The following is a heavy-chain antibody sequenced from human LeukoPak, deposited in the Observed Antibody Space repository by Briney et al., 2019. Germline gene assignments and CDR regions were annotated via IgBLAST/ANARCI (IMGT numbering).Heavy chain of an antibody. V-gene: IGHV3-48*01. CDR3: ARWGGYYYYYYMDV. Sequence: PGGSLRLSCAASGFTFSSYSMNWVRQAPGKGLEWVSYISSSSSTIYYADSVKGRFTISRDNAKNSLYLQMNSLRAEDTAVYYCARWGGYYYYYYMDVWGKGTTVTVSS. D-gene: IGHD3-16*01. CDR2: ISSSSSTI. CDR1: GFTFSSYS. J-gene: IGHJ6*03.